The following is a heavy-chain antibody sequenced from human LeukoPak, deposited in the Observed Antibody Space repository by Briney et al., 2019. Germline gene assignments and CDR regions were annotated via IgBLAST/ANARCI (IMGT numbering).Heavy chain of an antibody. V-gene: IGHV3-23*01. Sequence: GGSLRLSCAASGFTFSSYAMSWVRQAPGKGLEWVSAISGSGGSTYCADSVKGRFTISRDNSKNTLYLQMNSLRAEDTAVYYCAKDLQLFPLTTFDYWGQGTLVTVSS. J-gene: IGHJ4*02. CDR3: AKDLQLFPLTTFDY. CDR2: ISGSGGST. CDR1: GFTFSSYA. D-gene: IGHD1/OR15-1a*01.